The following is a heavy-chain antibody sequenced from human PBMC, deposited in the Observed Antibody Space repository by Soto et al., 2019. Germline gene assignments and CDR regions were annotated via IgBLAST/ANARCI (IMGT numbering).Heavy chain of an antibody. CDR2: FIPISGIA. D-gene: IGHD2-2*01. V-gene: IGHV1-69*01. CDR3: ARSQGSSTSLEIYYYYYYGMDV. J-gene: IGHJ6*02. Sequence: QVQLVQSGAEVKKPGSSVKVSCKASGGTFSSYAISWVRQAPGQGLEWMGGFIPISGIANYAQKFQGRVTITADESTSTAYMELSSLRSEDTAVYYCARSQGSSTSLEIYYYYYYGMDVWGQGTTVTVSS. CDR1: GGTFSSYA.